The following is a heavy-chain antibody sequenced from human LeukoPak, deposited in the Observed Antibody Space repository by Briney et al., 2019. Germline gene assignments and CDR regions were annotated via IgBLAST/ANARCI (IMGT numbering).Heavy chain of an antibody. CDR2: ISSSSSYI. CDR1: GFTVSSYS. D-gene: IGHD5-12*01. J-gene: IGHJ5*02. CDR3: ARVTPDSGYDYAIAVAGYSWFDP. Sequence: PGGSLRLSCAASGFTVSSYSINWVRQAPGRGLEWVSSISSSSSYIYYADSVKGRFTISRDNAKNSLYLQMNSLRAEDTAVYYCARVTPDSGYDYAIAVAGYSWFDPWGQGTLVTVSS. V-gene: IGHV3-21*01.